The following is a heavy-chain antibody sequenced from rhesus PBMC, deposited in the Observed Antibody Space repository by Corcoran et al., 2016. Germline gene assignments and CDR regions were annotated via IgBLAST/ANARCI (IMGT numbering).Heavy chain of an antibody. CDR1: GGSISESYR. CDR2: IYGSSPST. V-gene: IGHV4S10*01. J-gene: IGHJ1*01. D-gene: IGHD3-3*01. CDR3: ARVAIFGLVLWGEYFEF. Sequence: QVQLQGSGPGVVKPSETLSLTCAVSGGSISESYRWSWIRQAPGKGQEGRGYIYGSSPSTTSNPSLRSRFTISKDTSKNQFSLKLSSVTAADTAVYYCARVAIFGLVLWGEYFEFWGQGALVTVSS.